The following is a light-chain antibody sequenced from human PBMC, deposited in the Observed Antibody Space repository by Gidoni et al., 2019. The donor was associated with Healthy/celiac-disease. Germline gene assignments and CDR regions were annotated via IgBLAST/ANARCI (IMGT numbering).Light chain of an antibody. CDR2: DAS. J-gene: IGKJ4*01. CDR3: QQYDNLPPLT. V-gene: IGKV1-33*01. Sequence: DMQMTQSPSSLSASVGDRVTITCQASQDISNYLNWYQQKPGKAPKLLIYDASNLETGVPSRFSGSGSGTDFTFTIISLQPPDIATYYCQQYDNLPPLTFGGGTQVEIK. CDR1: QDISNY.